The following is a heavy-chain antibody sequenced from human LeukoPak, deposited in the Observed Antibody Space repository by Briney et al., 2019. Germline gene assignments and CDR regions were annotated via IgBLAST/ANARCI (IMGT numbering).Heavy chain of an antibody. J-gene: IGHJ3*02. CDR3: ARRDWVSGAVRAFDI. D-gene: IGHD3-3*01. V-gene: IGHV3-11*04. CDR1: GFIFSDYY. CDR2: ISNDSVDK. Sequence: PGGSLRLSCVVSGFIFSDYYMSWMRQAPGRGLEWVSYISNDSVDKSYVVSVRGRFTISRDNAKKSMYLQMSGLRVEDTAVYYCARRDWVSGAVRAFDIWGQGTMVTVSS.